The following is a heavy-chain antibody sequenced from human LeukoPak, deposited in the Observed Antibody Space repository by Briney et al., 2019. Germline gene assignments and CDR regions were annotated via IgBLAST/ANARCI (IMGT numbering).Heavy chain of an antibody. CDR2: INAGNGNT. J-gene: IGHJ6*02. CDR3: ARDRGYSSTSCMTRGMDV. V-gene: IGHV1-3*01. D-gene: IGHD2-2*01. CDR1: GYTFTSYA. Sequence: ASVKVSCKASGYTFTSYAMHWVRQAPGERLEWMGWINAGNGNTKYSQKFQGRVTITRDTSASTAYMELSSLRSEDTAVYYCARDRGYSSTSCMTRGMDVWGQGTTVTVSS.